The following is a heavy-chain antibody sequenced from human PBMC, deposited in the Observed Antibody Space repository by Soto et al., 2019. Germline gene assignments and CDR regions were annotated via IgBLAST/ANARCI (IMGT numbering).Heavy chain of an antibody. CDR1: GYTFTSYD. CDR3: ASSYGDYGYYYYMDV. CDR2: MNPNSGNT. D-gene: IGHD4-17*01. Sequence: ASVKVSCKASGYTFTSYDINWVRQATGQGLEWMGWMNPNSGNTGYAQKFQGRVTMTRNTSISTAYMELSSLRSDDTAVYYCASSYGDYGYYYYMDVWGKGTTVTVSS. J-gene: IGHJ6*03. V-gene: IGHV1-8*01.